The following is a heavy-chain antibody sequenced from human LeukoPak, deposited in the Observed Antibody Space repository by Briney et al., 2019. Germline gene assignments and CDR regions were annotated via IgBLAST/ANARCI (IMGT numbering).Heavy chain of an antibody. Sequence: SETLSLTCAVYGGSFSGYYWSWIRQPPGKGLEWIGEINHSGSTNYNPSLKSRVTISVDTSKNQFSLKLSSVTAADTAVYCCARDEYDGDYWGQGTLVTVSS. J-gene: IGHJ4*02. CDR1: GGSFSGYY. D-gene: IGHD3-3*01. V-gene: IGHV4-34*01. CDR3: ARDEYDGDY. CDR2: INHSGST.